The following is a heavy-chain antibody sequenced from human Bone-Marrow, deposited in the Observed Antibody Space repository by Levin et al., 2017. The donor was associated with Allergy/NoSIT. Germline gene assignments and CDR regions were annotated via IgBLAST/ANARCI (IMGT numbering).Heavy chain of an antibody. CDR2: IYYSGST. CDR3: ALYPLQDDWFDP. CDR1: GGSISSGDYY. J-gene: IGHJ5*02. Sequence: SETLSLTCTVSGGSISSGDYYWSWIRQPPGKGLEWIGYIYYSGSTYYNPSLKSRVTISVDTSKNQFSLKLSSVTAADTAVYYCALYPLQDDWFDPWGQGTLVTVSS. D-gene: IGHD4-11*01. V-gene: IGHV4-30-4*01.